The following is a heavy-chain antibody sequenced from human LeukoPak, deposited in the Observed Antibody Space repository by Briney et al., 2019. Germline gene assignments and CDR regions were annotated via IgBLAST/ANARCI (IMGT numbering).Heavy chain of an antibody. D-gene: IGHD5-12*01. V-gene: IGHV3-33*06. J-gene: IGHJ4*02. CDR2: IWYDGSYE. CDR3: AKDHWRGGYDYGDH. CDR1: GFTFTLYG. Sequence: PGRSLRLSCAASGFTFTLYGMHWVRQAPGKGLEWVAVIWYDGSYEYYADSVKGRFSISRDNSKNTVYLQMNSLTADDTAVYYCAKDHWRGGYDYGDHWGQGTPVTVSS.